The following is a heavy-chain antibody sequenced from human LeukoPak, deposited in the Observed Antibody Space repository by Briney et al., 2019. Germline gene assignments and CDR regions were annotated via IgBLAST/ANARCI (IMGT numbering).Heavy chain of an antibody. CDR2: INPAGSRS. CDR1: GFTLSSYL. V-gene: IGHV3-74*01. CDR3: QKTAYEILTGYYKVSDS. Sequence: SGGSLRISCAAPGFTLSSYLIHWIRQDPGDGLLSFSRINPAGSRSDYEDSVTGRINISRDNTKNTVDLQMNNLRAEDTVFFFKQKTAYEILTGYYKVSDSWGQGTLVTVSS. D-gene: IGHD3-9*01. J-gene: IGHJ4*02.